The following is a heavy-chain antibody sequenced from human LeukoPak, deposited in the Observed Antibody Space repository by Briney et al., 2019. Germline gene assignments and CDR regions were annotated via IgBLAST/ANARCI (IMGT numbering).Heavy chain of an antibody. Sequence: ASVKVSCKVSGYTLTELSMHWVRQAPGKGLEWMGGFDPEDGETIYAQKSQGRVTMTEDTSTDTAYMELSSLRSEDTAVYYCATGHYDFWSGYYPEYFQHWGQGTLVTVSS. CDR2: FDPEDGET. CDR1: GYTLTELS. CDR3: ATGHYDFWSGYYPEYFQH. J-gene: IGHJ1*01. D-gene: IGHD3-3*01. V-gene: IGHV1-24*01.